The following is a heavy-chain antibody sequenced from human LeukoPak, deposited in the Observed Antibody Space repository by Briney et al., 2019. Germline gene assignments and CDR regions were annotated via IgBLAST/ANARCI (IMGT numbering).Heavy chain of an antibody. D-gene: IGHD4-17*01. Sequence: GESLRLSCAASGFTLSSFAMTWVRQAPGRGLEWVSGISGSGADTYYADSVRGRFTISRDNSKNTLYLQMNSLRAEDTAVYYCSKDSSYFDYAKSFDYWGQGTLVTVSS. V-gene: IGHV3-23*01. CDR3: SKDSSYFDYAKSFDY. J-gene: IGHJ4*02. CDR2: ISGSGADT. CDR1: GFTLSSFA.